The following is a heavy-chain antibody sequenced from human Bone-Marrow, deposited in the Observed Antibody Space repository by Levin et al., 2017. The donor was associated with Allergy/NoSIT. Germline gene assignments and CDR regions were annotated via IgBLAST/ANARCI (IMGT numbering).Heavy chain of an antibody. Sequence: GGSLRLSCAASGFTFSSYAMSWVRQAPGKGLEWVSAISGSGGSTYYADSVKGRFTISRDNSKNTLYLQMNSLRAEDTAVYYCAKRSGVGGSGSYYVDYWGQGTLVTVSS. CDR1: GFTFSSYA. CDR3: AKRSGVGGSGSYYVDY. V-gene: IGHV3-23*01. D-gene: IGHD3-10*01. CDR2: ISGSGGST. J-gene: IGHJ4*02.